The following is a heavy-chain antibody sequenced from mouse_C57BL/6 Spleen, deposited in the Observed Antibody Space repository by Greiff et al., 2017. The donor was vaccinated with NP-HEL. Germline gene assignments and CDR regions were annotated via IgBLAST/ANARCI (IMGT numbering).Heavy chain of an antibody. CDR3: AREGWSLGHAMDY. D-gene: IGHD2-3*01. CDR1: GYTFTSYW. CDR2: INPSDSET. J-gene: IGHJ4*01. V-gene: IGHV1-61*01. Sequence: VQLQQPGAELVRPGSSVKLSCKASGYTFTSYWMDWVKQRPGQGLEWIGNINPSDSETHYNQKFKDKATLTVDKSSSTAYMQLCSLTSEDSAVYYCAREGWSLGHAMDYWGQGTSVTVSS.